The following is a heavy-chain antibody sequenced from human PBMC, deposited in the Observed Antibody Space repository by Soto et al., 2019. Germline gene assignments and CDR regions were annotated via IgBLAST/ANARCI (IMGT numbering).Heavy chain of an antibody. CDR2: ISSSSSYI. CDR1: GFTFSSYS. J-gene: IGHJ3*02. Sequence: PGGSLRLSCAASGFTFSSYSMNWVRQAPGKGLEWVPSISSSSSYIYYADSVKGRFTISRDNAKNSLYLQMNSLRAEDTAVYYCASCGLLIAAASDAFDIWGQGTMVTVSS. D-gene: IGHD6-13*01. CDR3: ASCGLLIAAASDAFDI. V-gene: IGHV3-21*01.